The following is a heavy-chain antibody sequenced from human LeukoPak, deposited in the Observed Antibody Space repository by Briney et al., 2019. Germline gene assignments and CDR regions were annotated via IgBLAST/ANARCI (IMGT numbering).Heavy chain of an antibody. CDR3: AKDAQRGFDYSNSLEY. CDR1: GFTFSTSA. CDR2: TWNDGSNK. Sequence: PGGSLRLSCAASGFTFSTSAMNWVRQVPGKGLEWMAVTWNDGSNKYYADSVKGRFTIYRDNSQNTVDLHMNSLRAEDTAVYYCAKDAQRGFDYSNSLEYWGQGTLVTVSS. J-gene: IGHJ4*02. V-gene: IGHV3-33*06. D-gene: IGHD4-11*01.